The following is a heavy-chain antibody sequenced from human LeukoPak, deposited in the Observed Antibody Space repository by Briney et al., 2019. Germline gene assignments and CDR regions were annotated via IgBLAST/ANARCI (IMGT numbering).Heavy chain of an antibody. CDR3: AKDTPKYCSGGSCVLDY. V-gene: IGHV3-23*01. J-gene: IGHJ4*02. D-gene: IGHD2-15*01. CDR1: GFTFSSYA. Sequence: PGGSLRLSCAASGFTFSSYAMSWVRQAPGKGLEWVSAISGSGGSTYYADSVKGRFTISRDNSKNTLYLQMNSLRAEDTAVYYCAKDTPKYCSGGSCVLDYWGQGTLVTVSS. CDR2: ISGSGGST.